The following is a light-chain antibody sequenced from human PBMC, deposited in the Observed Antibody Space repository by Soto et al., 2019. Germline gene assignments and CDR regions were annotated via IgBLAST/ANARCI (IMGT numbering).Light chain of an antibody. CDR1: QSFRGL. Sequence: ETVLTQSPATLSLSPGESATLSCRASQSFRGLLAWYQQKPGQAPRVLIYDAYNRDTGIPPRFSGSGSGTDFTLTISGLEPEDFSVYYCQQYGSQPLTFGGGTKVDIK. J-gene: IGKJ4*01. CDR2: DAY. CDR3: QQYGSQPLT. V-gene: IGKV3-11*01.